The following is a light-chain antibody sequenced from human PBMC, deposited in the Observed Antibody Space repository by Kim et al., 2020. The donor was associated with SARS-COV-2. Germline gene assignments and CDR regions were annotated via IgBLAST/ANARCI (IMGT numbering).Light chain of an antibody. CDR3: QTWGTGIRL. CDR1: RGHSCRS. CDR2: LTSAGSH. J-gene: IGLJ3*02. Sequence: SVKPTRALSRGHSCRSLRLQPHQPEKAHRYLMKLTSAGSHTKGDGVPHRFSGSSSGADRYLTIASLQSEDEADDYCQTWGTGIRLFGGGSQLTVL. V-gene: IGLV4-69*01.